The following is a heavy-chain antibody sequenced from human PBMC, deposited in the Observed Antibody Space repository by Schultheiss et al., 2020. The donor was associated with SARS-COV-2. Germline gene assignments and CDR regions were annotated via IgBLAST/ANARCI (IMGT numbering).Heavy chain of an antibody. Sequence: SETLSLTCTVSGGSISSGGYYWSWIRQHPGKGLEWIGYIYYSGSTYYNPSLKSRVTISVDTSKNQFSLKLSSVTAADTAVYYCATRGIGTGWTGGGSWGQGTLVTVSS. D-gene: IGHD2-15*01. V-gene: IGHV4-31*03. J-gene: IGHJ4*02. CDR1: GGSISSGGYY. CDR3: ATRGIGTGWTGGGS. CDR2: IYYSGST.